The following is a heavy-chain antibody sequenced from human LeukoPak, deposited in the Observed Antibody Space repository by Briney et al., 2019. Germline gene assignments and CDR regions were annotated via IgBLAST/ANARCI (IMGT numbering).Heavy chain of an antibody. CDR2: ISSSGSTI. CDR3: AELGITMIGGV. D-gene: IGHD3-10*02. J-gene: IGHJ6*04. CDR1: GFTFSSYE. Sequence: GGSLRLSCAASGFTFSSYEMNWVRQTPGKALEWVSYISSSGSTIYYADSVKGRFTISRDNAKNSLYLQMNSLRAEDTAVYYCAELGITMIGGVWGKGTTVTISS. V-gene: IGHV3-48*03.